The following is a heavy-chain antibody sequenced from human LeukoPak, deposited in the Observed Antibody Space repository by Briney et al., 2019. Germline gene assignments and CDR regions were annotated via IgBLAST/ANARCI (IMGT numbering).Heavy chain of an antibody. Sequence: SVKVSCKASGGTFSSYAISWVRQAPGQGLEWMGGIIPIFGTANYAQKFQGRVTITTDESTSTAYMELSSLRSEDTAVYYCAREGDGNSSSTSFDYWGQGTLVTVSS. CDR2: IIPIFGTA. D-gene: IGHD6-6*01. V-gene: IGHV1-69*05. J-gene: IGHJ4*02. CDR3: AREGDGNSSSTSFDY. CDR1: GGTFSSYA.